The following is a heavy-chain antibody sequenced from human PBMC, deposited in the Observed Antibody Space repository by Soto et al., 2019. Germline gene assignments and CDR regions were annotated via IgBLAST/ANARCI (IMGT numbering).Heavy chain of an antibody. J-gene: IGHJ3*02. Sequence: GGSLRLSCAASGFTFSSYAMSWVRQAPGKGLEWVSAISGSGGSTYYADSVKGRFTISRDNSKNTLYLQMNSLRAEDTAVYYCAKDTLPGDCTNGVCFAFDIWGQGTMVTVPS. D-gene: IGHD2-8*01. CDR1: GFTFSSYA. CDR3: AKDTLPGDCTNGVCFAFDI. CDR2: ISGSGGST. V-gene: IGHV3-23*01.